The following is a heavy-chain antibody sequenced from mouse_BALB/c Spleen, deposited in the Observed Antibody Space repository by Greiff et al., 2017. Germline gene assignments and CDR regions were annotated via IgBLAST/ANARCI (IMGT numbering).Heavy chain of an antibody. CDR3: ARPYYGNLAY. Sequence: EVKVVESGGGLVQPGGSRKLSCAASGFTFSSFGMHWVRQAPEKGLEWVAYISSGSSTIYYADTVKGRFTISRDNPKNTLFLQMTSLRSEDTAMYYCARPYYGNLAYWGQGTLVTVSA. V-gene: IGHV5-17*02. J-gene: IGHJ3*01. D-gene: IGHD2-10*01. CDR1: GFTFSSFG. CDR2: ISSGSSTI.